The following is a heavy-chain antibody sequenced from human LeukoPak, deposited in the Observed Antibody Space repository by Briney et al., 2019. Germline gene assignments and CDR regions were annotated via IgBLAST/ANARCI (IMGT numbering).Heavy chain of an antibody. CDR2: IRSKAYGGTT. V-gene: IGHV3-49*04. J-gene: IGHJ3*02. D-gene: IGHD3-22*01. CDR3: TRRYNYDSSGYYYVRDAFDI. Sequence: GGSLRLSCTASGFTFGDYVMRWVRQAPGKGLEWVGFIRSKAYGGTTKNAASVKGRFTISRDDSSSIAYLQMNSLKTEDTAVYYCTRRYNYDSSGYYYVRDAFDIWGQGTMVTVSS. CDR1: GFTFGDYV.